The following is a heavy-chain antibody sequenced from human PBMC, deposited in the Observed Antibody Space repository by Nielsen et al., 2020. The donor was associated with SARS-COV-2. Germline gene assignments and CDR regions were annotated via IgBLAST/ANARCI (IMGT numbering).Heavy chain of an antibody. CDR1: GHSISTYY. Sequence: SATLSLTCSVSGHSISTYYWNWIRQTPGKGLDWIGYIYYVYRSVTTNYNPSLKSRATISLDTSQSQISLKLTSVTAADTAVYFCARDSGYSNNTYNWFDSWGQGILVTVSS. CDR2: IYYVYRSVTT. J-gene: IGHJ5*01. V-gene: IGHV4-59*01. CDR3: ARDSGYSNNTYNWFDS. D-gene: IGHD5-18*01.